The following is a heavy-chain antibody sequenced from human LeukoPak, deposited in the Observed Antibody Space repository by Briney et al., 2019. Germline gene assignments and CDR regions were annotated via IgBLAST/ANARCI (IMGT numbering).Heavy chain of an antibody. CDR1: GYSISSGYY. CDR2: IYHSGST. V-gene: IGHV4-38-2*01. D-gene: IGHD3-10*01. J-gene: IGHJ4*02. Sequence: KPSETLSLTCAVSGYSISSGYYWGWIRQPPGKGLEWIGSIYHSGSTYYNPSLKSRVTISVDTSKNQFSLKLSSVTAADTAVDYCARPLLYGSGSYLVDYWGQGTLVTVSS. CDR3: ARPLLYGSGSYLVDY.